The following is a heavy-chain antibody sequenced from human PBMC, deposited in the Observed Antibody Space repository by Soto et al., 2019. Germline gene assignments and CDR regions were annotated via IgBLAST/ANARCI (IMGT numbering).Heavy chain of an antibody. CDR1: GYSFTSYW. V-gene: IGHV5-10-1*01. J-gene: IGHJ6*04. CDR2: IDPSDSYT. CDR3: SIHVCSSHNCIDV. D-gene: IGHD1-1*01. Sequence: GESLKISCKGSGYSFTSYWISWVRQMPGKGLEWMGRIDPSDSYTNYSPSFQGHVTISADKSISTAYLQWSSLKASDTAMYYCSIHVCSSHNCIDVWDKGTTVTVSS.